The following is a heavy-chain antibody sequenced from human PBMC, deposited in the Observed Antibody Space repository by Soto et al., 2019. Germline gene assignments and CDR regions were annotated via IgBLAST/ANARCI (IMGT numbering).Heavy chain of an antibody. V-gene: IGHV4-39*01. CDR2: IYYSGST. J-gene: IGHJ4*02. D-gene: IGHD3-9*01. Sequence: PSETLSLTCTVSGGSISSSSYYWGWIRQPPGKGLEWIGSIYYSGSTYYKPSLKSRVTISVDTSKNQFSLKLSSVTAADTAVYYCARHKYYDILTGFDYWGQGTLVTVSS. CDR1: GGSISSSSYY. CDR3: ARHKYYDILTGFDY.